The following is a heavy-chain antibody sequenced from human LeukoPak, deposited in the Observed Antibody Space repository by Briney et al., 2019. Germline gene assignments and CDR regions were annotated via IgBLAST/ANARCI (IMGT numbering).Heavy chain of an antibody. J-gene: IGHJ5*02. CDR1: GYSISSGFY. CDR3: ARGSGTYFRTYFDP. CDR2: IYHSGST. Sequence: SETLSLTCSVSGYSISSGFYWGWIRQPPGRGLEWIGSIYHSGSTSYNPSLKSRVTVSVDTSKNQFSLKLTSLTAADTAIYYCARGSGTYFRTYFDPWGQGILFTVSS. V-gene: IGHV4-38-2*02. D-gene: IGHD3-10*01.